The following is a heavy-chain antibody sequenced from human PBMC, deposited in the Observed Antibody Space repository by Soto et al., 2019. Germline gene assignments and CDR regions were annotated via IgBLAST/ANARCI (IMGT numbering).Heavy chain of an antibody. D-gene: IGHD2-15*01. CDR1: GFTFSSYA. J-gene: IGHJ5*02. CDR2: ISGSGGST. V-gene: IGHV3-23*01. CDR3: AKETPYCSGGSCSRAPNWFDP. Sequence: GGSLRLSCAASGFTFSSYAMSWVRQAPGKGLEWVSAISGSGGSTYYADSVKGRFTISRDNSKNTLYLQMNSLRAEDTAVYYCAKETPYCSGGSCSRAPNWFDPWGKGTLVTVSS.